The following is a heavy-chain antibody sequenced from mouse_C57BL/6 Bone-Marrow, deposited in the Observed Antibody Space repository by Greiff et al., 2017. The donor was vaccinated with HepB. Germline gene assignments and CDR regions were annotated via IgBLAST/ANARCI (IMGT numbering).Heavy chain of an antibody. CDR1: GYSITSGYY. D-gene: IGHD2-4*01. Sequence: EVQLVESGPGLVKPSQSLSLTCSVTGYSITSGYYWNWIRQFPGNNLEWMGYISYDGSNNYNPSLKNRTSITRDTSKNQFFLKLNAVTTEDTATYYCARWGDYDAYWGQGTLVTVSA. J-gene: IGHJ3*01. CDR3: ARWGDYDAY. V-gene: IGHV3-6*01. CDR2: ISYDGSN.